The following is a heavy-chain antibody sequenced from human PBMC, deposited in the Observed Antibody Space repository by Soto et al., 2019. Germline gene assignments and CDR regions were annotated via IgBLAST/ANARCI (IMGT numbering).Heavy chain of an antibody. Sequence: GGSLRLSCAASGFTFSSYVMHWVRQAPGKGLEWVAVISYDGSNKYYADSVKGRFTISRDNSKNTLYLQMNSLRAEDTAVYYCARGRGPYGSDNGMDVWGQGTTVTVCS. D-gene: IGHD3-10*01. CDR1: GFTFSSYV. J-gene: IGHJ6*02. CDR3: ARGRGPYGSDNGMDV. CDR2: ISYDGSNK. V-gene: IGHV3-30-3*01.